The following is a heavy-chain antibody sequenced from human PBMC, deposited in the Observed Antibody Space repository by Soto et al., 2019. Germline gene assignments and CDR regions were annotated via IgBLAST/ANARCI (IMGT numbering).Heavy chain of an antibody. CDR1: GGSISSGDYY. D-gene: IGHD2-21*02. V-gene: IGHV4-30-4*01. CDR3: ARVVTAYYYYGMGV. Sequence: PSETLSLTCTVSGGSISSGDYYWSWIRQPPGKGLEWIGYIYYSGSTYYNPSLKSRVTISVDTSKNQFSLKLSSVTAADTAVYYCARVVTAYYYYGMGVWGQGTTVTVSS. J-gene: IGHJ6*02. CDR2: IYYSGST.